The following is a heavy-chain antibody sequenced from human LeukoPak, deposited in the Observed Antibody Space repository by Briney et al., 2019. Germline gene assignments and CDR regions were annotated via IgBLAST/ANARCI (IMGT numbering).Heavy chain of an antibody. CDR2: IYSGGST. V-gene: IGHV3-66*01. D-gene: IGHD3-10*01. Sequence: GGSLRLSCAASGFTVSSNYMSWVRQAPGKGLESVSVIYSGGSTYYADSVKGRFTISRDNSKNTLYLQMNSLRAEDTAVYYCARIDLWFGEFRSYWGQGTLVTVSS. CDR3: ARIDLWFGEFRSY. CDR1: GFTVSSNY. J-gene: IGHJ4*02.